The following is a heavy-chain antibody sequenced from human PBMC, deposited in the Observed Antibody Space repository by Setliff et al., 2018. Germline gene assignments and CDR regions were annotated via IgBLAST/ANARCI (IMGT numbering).Heavy chain of an antibody. J-gene: IGHJ4*02. V-gene: IGHV4-34*12. D-gene: IGHD6-19*01. CDR3: ATDRGWLDMFDY. CDR2: IIHTGSI. CDR1: GGSFSGYY. Sequence: SETLSLTCAVYGGSFSGYYWSWIRQPPGKRLEWIGEIIHTGSINYNPSLKSRVTISMDTSKNQFSLMVSSVTAADTAVYYCATDRGWLDMFDYWGQGTQVTVSS.